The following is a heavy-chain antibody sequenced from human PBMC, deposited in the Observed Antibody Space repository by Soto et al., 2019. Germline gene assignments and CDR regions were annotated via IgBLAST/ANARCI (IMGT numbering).Heavy chain of an antibody. D-gene: IGHD3-16*01. CDR3: AREGFRAVMSYYGMDV. V-gene: IGHV3-13*04. Sequence: PGGSLRLSCSASGFTFSSYDMHWVRQATGKGLEWVSAIGTAGDTYYPGSVKGRFTISRENAKNSLYLQMNSLRAEDTAVYYCAREGFRAVMSYYGMDVWGQGTTVTVSS. J-gene: IGHJ6*02. CDR1: GFTFSSYD. CDR2: IGTAGDT.